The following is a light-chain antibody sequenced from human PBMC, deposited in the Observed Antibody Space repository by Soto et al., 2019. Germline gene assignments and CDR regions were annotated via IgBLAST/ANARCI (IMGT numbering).Light chain of an antibody. CDR1: QGIAKY. V-gene: IGKV1-33*01. CDR3: QQSDNLPLT. Sequence: DTQMTQSPSSLSASIGDRVTITCQASQGIAKYLHWYQQKPGKAPKLLIYHASNLQTGVPSRFSGSGSGTHFTLIISSLQPDDIATYFCQQSDNLPLTFGGGTKVEFK. CDR2: HAS. J-gene: IGKJ4*01.